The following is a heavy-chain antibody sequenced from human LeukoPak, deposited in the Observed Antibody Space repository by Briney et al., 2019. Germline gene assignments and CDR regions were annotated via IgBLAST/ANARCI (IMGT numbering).Heavy chain of an antibody. Sequence: SETLSLTCTVSGGFISSYYWSWIRQPAGKGLEWIGRIYTSGSTNYNPSLKSRVTMSVDTSKNQFSLKLSSVTAADTAVYYCARDRPRPYGQLHQGNWFDPWGQGTLVTVSS. D-gene: IGHD2-2*01. CDR2: IYTSGST. J-gene: IGHJ5*02. CDR3: ARDRPRPYGQLHQGNWFDP. CDR1: GGFISSYY. V-gene: IGHV4-4*07.